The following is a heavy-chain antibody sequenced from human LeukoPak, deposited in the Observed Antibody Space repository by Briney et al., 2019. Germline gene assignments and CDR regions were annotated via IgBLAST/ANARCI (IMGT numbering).Heavy chain of an antibody. J-gene: IGHJ3*02. CDR3: ARGNGDAFDI. CDR1: NGPINIFY. CDR2: IYYSGST. V-gene: IGHV4-59*01. Sequence: SATLSLTCGVSNGPINIFYWNWIRQPPGKGLECIGYIYYSGSTYYNPSFKSRVTMSVDTSKNQVSLKLTSVTAADTAVYYCARGNGDAFDIWGQGTMVTVSS.